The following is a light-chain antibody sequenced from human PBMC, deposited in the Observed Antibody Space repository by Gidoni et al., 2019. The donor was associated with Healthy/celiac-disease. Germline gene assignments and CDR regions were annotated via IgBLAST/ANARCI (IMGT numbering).Light chain of an antibody. J-gene: IGLJ3*02. Sequence: SYELTQPPSVSVSPGQTARITCSGDALPKQYAYWYQQKPGQAPVVVIYQDSERPSGIPERFSGASSGTTVTLTISGVQAEDEADYYCQSADSSGTYWVFGGGTRLTVL. V-gene: IGLV3-25*03. CDR3: QSADSSGTYWV. CDR2: QDS. CDR1: ALPKQY.